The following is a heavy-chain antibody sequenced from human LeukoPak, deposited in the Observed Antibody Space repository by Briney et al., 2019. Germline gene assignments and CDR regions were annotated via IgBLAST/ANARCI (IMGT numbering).Heavy chain of an antibody. J-gene: IGHJ4*02. Sequence: SETLSLTCTVSGGSISSSSYYWGWIRQPPGKGLEWIGSIYYSGSTYYNPSLKSRVTISVDTSKNQFSLKLSSVTAADTAVYYCARARVITMVRGVQYSPFDYWGQGTLVTVSS. CDR1: GGSISSSSYY. CDR3: ARARVITMVRGVQYSPFDY. D-gene: IGHD3-10*01. V-gene: IGHV4-39*07. CDR2: IYYSGST.